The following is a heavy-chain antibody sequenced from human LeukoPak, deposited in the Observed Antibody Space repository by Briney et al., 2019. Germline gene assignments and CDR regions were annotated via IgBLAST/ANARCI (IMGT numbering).Heavy chain of an antibody. J-gene: IGHJ4*02. CDR1: GFTFNSFA. Sequence: PGGSLRLSCAASGFTFNSFAMHWVRQAPGKGLEWVAAMSYDGTNEYYAHSVKGRFTISRDNSKSTLYLQMNSLRAEDTAVYGCARAHCSSTDCPPDYWGQGTPVTVYS. D-gene: IGHD2-2*01. V-gene: IGHV3-30*01. CDR2: MSYDGTNE. CDR3: ARAHCSSTDCPPDY.